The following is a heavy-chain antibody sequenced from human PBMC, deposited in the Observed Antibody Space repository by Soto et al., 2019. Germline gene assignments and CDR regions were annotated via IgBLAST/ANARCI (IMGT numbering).Heavy chain of an antibody. J-gene: IGHJ6*02. CDR1: GFTFSSYA. CDR3: ARDRLRYNWNDFPYYSYGVDV. V-gene: IGHV3-30-3*01. CDR2: ISYDGSNK. D-gene: IGHD1-1*01. Sequence: QVQLVESGGGVVQPGRSLRLSCAASGFTFSSYAMHWVRQAPGKGLEWVAVISYDGSNKYYADSVKDRFTSPRDNSKNTLYVQMSGLRAADTAVCYCARDRLRYNWNDFPYYSYGVDVWCQGTTVTVSS.